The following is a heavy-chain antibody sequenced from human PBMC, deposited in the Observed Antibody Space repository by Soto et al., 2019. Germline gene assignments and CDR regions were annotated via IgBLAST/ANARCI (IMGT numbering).Heavy chain of an antibody. V-gene: IGHV1-2*04. D-gene: IGHD2-15*01. CDR3: ARDAGRCSGGSCYYHNRFVQ. J-gene: IGHJ5*02. CDR2: INPNSGGT. CDR1: GYTFTGYY. Sequence: ASVKVSCKASGYTFTGYYMHWVRQAPGQGLEWMGWINPNSGGTNYAQKFQGWVTMTRDTSISTAYMELSRLRSDDTAVYYCARDAGRCSGGSCYYHNRFVQWGQGTLVTFSS.